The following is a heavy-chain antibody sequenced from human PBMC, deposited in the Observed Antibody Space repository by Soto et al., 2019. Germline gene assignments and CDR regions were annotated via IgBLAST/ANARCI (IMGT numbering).Heavy chain of an antibody. V-gene: IGHV3-30*18. CDR3: AKPIVAAGYYGMDV. Sequence: GGSLRLSCAASGFTFRSYDMHWVRQAPGKGLEWMGVISFDGIKKYYADSVKGRFTISRDSSKNKLYLQMNSLRPEDTAVYYCAKPIVAAGYYGMDVWGQGTTVTVSS. J-gene: IGHJ6*02. CDR1: GFTFRSYD. CDR2: ISFDGIKK. D-gene: IGHD6-13*01.